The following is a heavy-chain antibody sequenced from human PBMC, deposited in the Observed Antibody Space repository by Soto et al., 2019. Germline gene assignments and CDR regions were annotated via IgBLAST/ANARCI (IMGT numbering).Heavy chain of an antibody. CDR1: GYSFTSYW. D-gene: IGHD2-2*01. J-gene: IGHJ6*03. V-gene: IGHV5-51*01. CDR2: IYPGDSDT. CDR3: ARQDIVVVPAAMQDYYYYMDV. Sequence: GESLQISCKGSGYSFTSYWIGWVRQMPGKGMEWMGIIYPGDSDTRYSPSFQGQVTISADKSISTAYLQWSSLKASDTAMYYCARQDIVVVPAAMQDYYYYMDVWGKGTTVTVSS.